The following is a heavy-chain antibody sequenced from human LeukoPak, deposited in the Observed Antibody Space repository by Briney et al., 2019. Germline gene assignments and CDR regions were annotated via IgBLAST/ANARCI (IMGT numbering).Heavy chain of an antibody. D-gene: IGHD5-18*01. CDR2: IISNSSTI. Sequence: GGSLRLSFAASGXTFRNYAMNWVRQTPGEGLEWVSYIISNSSTIYYADSVKCRFTISRDNAKNPLYLPMNSLRDEDTAVYYCVRHFTAMSSFDFWGQGTLVTVSS. J-gene: IGHJ4*02. V-gene: IGHV3-48*02. CDR1: GXTFRNYA. CDR3: VRHFTAMSSFDF.